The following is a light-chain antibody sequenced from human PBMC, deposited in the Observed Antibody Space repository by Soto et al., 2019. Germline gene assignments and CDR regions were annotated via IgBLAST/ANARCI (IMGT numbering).Light chain of an antibody. V-gene: IGKV1D-13*01. Sequence: AIQLTQSPSSLSASVGDRVTITCRASQGISSALAWYQQKPGQAPKLLIYDASSLESGVPSRFSSSGSGTDFTLTISSLEAEDFATYYCQLFYKYSHRTFGEATNMDIK. CDR1: QGISSA. J-gene: IGKJ1*01. CDR3: QLFYKYSHRT. CDR2: DAS.